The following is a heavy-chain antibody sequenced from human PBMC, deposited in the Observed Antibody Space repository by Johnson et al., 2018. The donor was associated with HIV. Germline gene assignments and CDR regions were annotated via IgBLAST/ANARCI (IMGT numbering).Heavy chain of an antibody. CDR1: SSNY. J-gene: IGHJ3*02. CDR2: IYSGGST. D-gene: IGHD1-26*01. V-gene: IGHV3-53*01. CDR3: ARELIVGATNAFDI. Sequence: VQVVESGGGLVQPGGSLRLSCVGSSNYKSWVRQAPGKGLEWVSVIYSGGSTYYADSVKGRLTISRDNSKNSLYLQMNSLRAEDTALYYCARELIVGATNAFDIWGQGTLVTVSP.